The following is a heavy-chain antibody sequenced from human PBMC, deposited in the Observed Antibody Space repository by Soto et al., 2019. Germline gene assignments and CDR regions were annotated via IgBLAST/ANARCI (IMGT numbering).Heavy chain of an antibody. Sequence: QVQLVESGGGVVQPGRSLRLSCAASGFTFSSYGMHWVRQAPGKGLEWVAVISYDGSNKYYADSVKGRFTISKDNSKNTLYLQMSSLRAEDTAVYYCAKDVVVGATTGLGDYYYYYGMDVWGQVTTVTFSS. CDR2: ISYDGSNK. CDR3: AKDVVVGATTGLGDYYYYYGMDV. CDR1: GFTFSSYG. V-gene: IGHV3-30*18. D-gene: IGHD1-26*01. J-gene: IGHJ6*02.